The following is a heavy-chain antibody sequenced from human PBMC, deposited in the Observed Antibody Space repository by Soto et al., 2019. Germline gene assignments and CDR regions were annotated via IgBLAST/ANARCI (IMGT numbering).Heavy chain of an antibody. CDR1: GGSISSGDYY. V-gene: IGHV4-30-4*01. CDR2: IYYRGST. J-gene: IGHJ4*02. CDR3: ARAGIQLWQRFFDY. Sequence: SETLSLTCTVSGGSISSGDYYWSWIRQPPGKGLEWIGYIYYRGSTYYNPSLKSRVSISVDTSKNQFSLKLSSVTAADTAVYYCARAGIQLWQRFFDYWGQGTLVTVPQ. D-gene: IGHD5-18*01.